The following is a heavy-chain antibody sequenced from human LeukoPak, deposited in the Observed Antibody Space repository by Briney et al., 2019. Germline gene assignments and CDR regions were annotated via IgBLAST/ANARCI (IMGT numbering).Heavy chain of an antibody. D-gene: IGHD3-16*02. Sequence: PGGSLRLSCAASGFTFDDYAMHWVRQAPGKGLEWASGISWNSGSMGYADSVKGRFTISRDNSKNTLYLQMNSLRAEDTALYYCAKEGVWGSYRYTKDINYFDYWGQGTLVTVSS. J-gene: IGHJ4*02. CDR3: AKEGVWGSYRYTKDINYFDY. CDR1: GFTFDDYA. V-gene: IGHV3-9*01. CDR2: ISWNSGSM.